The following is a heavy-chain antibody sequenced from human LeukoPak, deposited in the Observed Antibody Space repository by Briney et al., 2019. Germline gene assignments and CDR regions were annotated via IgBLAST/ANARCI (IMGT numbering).Heavy chain of an antibody. CDR1: GFTFSSYS. D-gene: IGHD4-17*01. CDR3: ARGITVTTPGGY. J-gene: IGHJ4*02. V-gene: IGHV3-21*01. CDR2: ISSSSSYI. Sequence: GGSLRLSCAASGFTFSSYSMNWVRQAPGKGLEWVSSISSSSSYIYYAESVKGRFTISRDNAKNSLYLQMNSLRAEDTAVYYCARGITVTTPGGYWGQGTLVTVSS.